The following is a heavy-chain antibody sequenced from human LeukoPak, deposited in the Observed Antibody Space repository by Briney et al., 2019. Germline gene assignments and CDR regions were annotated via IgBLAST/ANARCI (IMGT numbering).Heavy chain of an antibody. V-gene: IGHV1-18*01. CDR3: ARYGTLQRFGESYYGMDV. D-gene: IGHD3-10*01. CDR1: GYTFTSYG. J-gene: IGHJ6*02. Sequence: ASVKVSCKASGYTFTSYGISWVRQAPGQGLEWMGWISAYNGNTNYAQKLQGRVTMTTDTSTSTAYMELRSLRSDDTAVYYCARYGTLQRFGESYYGMDVWGQGTTVTVSS. CDR2: ISAYNGNT.